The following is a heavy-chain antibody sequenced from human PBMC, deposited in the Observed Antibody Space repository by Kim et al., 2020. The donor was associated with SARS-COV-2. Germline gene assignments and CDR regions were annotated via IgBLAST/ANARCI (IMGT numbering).Heavy chain of an antibody. CDR3: SRGLYDY. CDR1: GFTFGDYA. CDR2: IRSKVHGGTT. J-gene: IGHJ4*02. V-gene: IGHV3-49*03. Sequence: GGSLRLSCTTSGFTFGDYAMSWFRQDPGKGLEWVGFIRSKVHGGTTEYAASVKGKFTISRDDSRSVAYLQMNSLQTEDTAVYYCSRGLYDYWGQGTLVTV. D-gene: IGHD3-16*01.